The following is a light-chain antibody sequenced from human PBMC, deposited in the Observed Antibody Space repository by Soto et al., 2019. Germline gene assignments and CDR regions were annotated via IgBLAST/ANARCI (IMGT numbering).Light chain of an antibody. Sequence: QSALTQPASVSGSLGQSITMSCSGTTNDVGGYDYVSWYQQHPGKDPKLVIFEVTYRPSGVSSRFSGSKSGNTASLTVSGLQAEDEGDYYCRSYTTSSTVVFGGGTQLTVL. V-gene: IGLV2-14*01. CDR2: EVT. J-gene: IGLJ2*01. CDR3: RSYTTSSTVV. CDR1: TNDVGGYDY.